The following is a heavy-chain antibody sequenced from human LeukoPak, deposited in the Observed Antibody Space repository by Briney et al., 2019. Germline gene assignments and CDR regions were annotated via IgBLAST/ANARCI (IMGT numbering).Heavy chain of an antibody. D-gene: IGHD2-15*01. V-gene: IGHV3-13*01. CDR2: VGTAGET. J-gene: IGHJ6*03. CDR1: GFTFSSHD. CDR3: ARGPYCSAGSCYPRDYYYYYMDV. Sequence: GGSLRLSCAASGFTFSSHDMHWVRQPTGKGLEWVSTVGTAGETYYPGSVKGRFTISRENAKNSLYLQMNGLRAGDTAVYYGARGPYCSAGSCYPRDYYYYYMDVWGKGTTVTVSS.